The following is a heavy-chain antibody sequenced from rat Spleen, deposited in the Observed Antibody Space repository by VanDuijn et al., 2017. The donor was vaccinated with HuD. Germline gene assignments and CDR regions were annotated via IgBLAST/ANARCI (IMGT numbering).Heavy chain of an antibody. CDR3: ARVGTRVSRFAY. D-gene: IGHD1-4*01. Sequence: EVQLVESGGGLVQPGRSMKLSCAASGFTFSNYVMHWIRQAPTKGLEWVTSISPSGATTNYRDSVKGRFTISRDNARGTLYLQMDSLRSEDTATYYCARVGTRVSRFAYWGQGVMVTVSS. J-gene: IGHJ2*01. CDR1: GFTFSNYV. V-gene: IGHV5-19*01. CDR2: ISPSGATT.